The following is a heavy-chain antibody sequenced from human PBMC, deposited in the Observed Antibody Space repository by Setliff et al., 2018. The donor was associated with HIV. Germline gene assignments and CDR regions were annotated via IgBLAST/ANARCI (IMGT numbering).Heavy chain of an antibody. V-gene: IGHV4-38-2*02. CDR3: ARDGAALSSAVNLDY. CDR2: IHHDGNT. J-gene: IGHJ4*02. Sequence: SETLSLTCTVTGFSISTNYYWGWIRQPPGEGLTWIGSIHHDGNTYYNPSLRSRVTISVDTSKNQFSLNLTSVTAADTAVYYCARDGAALSSAVNLDYWGQGTLVTVS. D-gene: IGHD6-19*01. CDR1: GFSISTNYY.